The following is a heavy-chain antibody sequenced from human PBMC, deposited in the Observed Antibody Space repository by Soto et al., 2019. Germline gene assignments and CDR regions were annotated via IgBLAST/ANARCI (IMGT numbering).Heavy chain of an antibody. CDR1: GGTFSSYA. V-gene: IGHV1-69*12. CDR2: IIPIFGTA. J-gene: IGHJ6*02. D-gene: IGHD2-2*01. CDR3: ARHVPAAGYYYGMDV. Sequence: QVQLVQSGAEVKKPGSSVKVSCKASGGTFSSYAISWVRQAPGQGLEWMGGIIPIFGTANYAQKFQGRVRITAAEATRNAYMVRSSLRSDDTAGNYCARHVPAAGYYYGMDVWGQGTTVTVSS.